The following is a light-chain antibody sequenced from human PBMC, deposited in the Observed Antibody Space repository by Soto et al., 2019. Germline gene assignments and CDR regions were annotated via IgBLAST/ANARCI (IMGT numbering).Light chain of an antibody. CDR2: DAS. CDR1: HSLIHY. V-gene: IGKV3-11*01. Sequence: EIVLTQSPATLSLSPGERATLSCRASHSLIHYLACYQQKPGQAPRLLLYDASNRATGIPARFSGIGSETDCALTISSLEPDDFAVYSGQQRRSWPITFGQGTRLEIK. CDR3: QQRRSWPIT. J-gene: IGKJ5*01.